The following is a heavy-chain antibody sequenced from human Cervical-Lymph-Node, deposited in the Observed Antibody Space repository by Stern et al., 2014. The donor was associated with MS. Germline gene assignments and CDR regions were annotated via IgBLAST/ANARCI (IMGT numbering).Heavy chain of an antibody. CDR3: AKGHRAVAGLFDT. CDR2: IGVSGSGT. D-gene: IGHD6-19*01. Sequence: EVQLVESGGGLVQPGGSLRLSCAASGFTFSNYAMSWVRQAPGKGLDWVSAIGVSGSGTYYSDSGKGRFTISRDNSTNTPVMVMTRLRAEDTAVYYCAKGHRAVAGLFDTWGQGTRVTVSS. J-gene: IGHJ5*02. V-gene: IGHV3-23*04. CDR1: GFTFSNYA.